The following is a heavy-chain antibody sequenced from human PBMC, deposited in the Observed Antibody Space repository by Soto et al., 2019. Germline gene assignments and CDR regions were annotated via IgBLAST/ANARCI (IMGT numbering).Heavy chain of an antibody. V-gene: IGHV4-4*07. D-gene: IGHD3-9*01. Sequence: ETLSLTCTVSGGSISSYYWSWTRQPAGKGLEWIGRIYTSGSTNYNPSLKSRVTMSVDTSKNQFSLKLSSVTAADTAVYYCARAGRYFDWLLTFDYWGQGTLVTVSS. CDR3: ARAGRYFDWLLTFDY. J-gene: IGHJ4*02. CDR2: IYTSGST. CDR1: GGSISSYY.